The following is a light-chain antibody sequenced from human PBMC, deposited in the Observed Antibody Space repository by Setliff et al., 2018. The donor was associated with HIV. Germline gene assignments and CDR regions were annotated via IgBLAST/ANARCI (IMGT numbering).Light chain of an antibody. CDR2: YDS. J-gene: IGLJ1*01. Sequence: SYELTQPPSVSVAPGQTARITCGGNNIGSKRVHWYRQKPGQAPLLVIYYDSDRPSGIPERFSGSNSGNTATLTISRVEAGDEADYYCQVWDSSSDHSYVFGTGTKVTVL. CDR1: NIGSKR. V-gene: IGLV3-21*04. CDR3: QVWDSSSDHSYV.